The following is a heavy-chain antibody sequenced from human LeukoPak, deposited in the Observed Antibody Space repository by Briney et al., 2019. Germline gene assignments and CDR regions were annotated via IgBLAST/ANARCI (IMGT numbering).Heavy chain of an antibody. J-gene: IGHJ6*03. CDR2: IRSKAYGGTT. V-gene: IGHV3-49*04. CDR3: TKDDYRNNYYMDV. Sequence: AGRSLRLSCTASGFTFGDYAMSWVRQAPGKGLEWVGFIRSKAYGGTTEYAASVKGRFTISRDDSNSIAYLQMNSLKTEDTAVYYCTKDDYRNNYYMDVWGKGTTVTVSS. D-gene: IGHD4-11*01. CDR1: GFTFGDYA.